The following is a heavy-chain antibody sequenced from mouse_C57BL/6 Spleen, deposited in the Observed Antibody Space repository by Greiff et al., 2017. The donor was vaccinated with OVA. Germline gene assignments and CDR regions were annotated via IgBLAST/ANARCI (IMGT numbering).Heavy chain of an antibody. V-gene: IGHV3-6*01. CDR3: ARFYYGNHWYFDV. CDR2: ISYDGSN. CDR1: GYSITSGYY. J-gene: IGHJ1*03. Sequence: EVQLQESGPGLVKPSQSLSLTCSVTGYSITSGYYWNWIRQFPGNKLEWMGYISYDGSNNYNPSLKNRISITRDTSKNQFFLKLNSVTTEDTATDYCARFYYGNHWYFDVWGTGTTVTVSS. D-gene: IGHD2-1*01.